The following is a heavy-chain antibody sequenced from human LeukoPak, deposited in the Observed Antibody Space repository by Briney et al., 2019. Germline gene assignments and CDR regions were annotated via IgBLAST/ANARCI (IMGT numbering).Heavy chain of an antibody. CDR3: AKDPHSSSWYYFDS. D-gene: IGHD6-13*01. Sequence: TGGSLRLSCAASRFTFSYFAMHWVRQAPGKGLEWVAVLSGDGSNKFYADSVKGRFTISRDNSKNTLYLQMNSLRAEDTAFYYCAKDPHSSSWYYFDSWGQGTLVTVSS. CDR1: RFTFSYFA. J-gene: IGHJ4*02. CDR2: LSGDGSNK. V-gene: IGHV3-30*18.